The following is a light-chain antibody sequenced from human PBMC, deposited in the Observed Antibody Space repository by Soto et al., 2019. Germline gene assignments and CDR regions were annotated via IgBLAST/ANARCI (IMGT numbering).Light chain of an antibody. CDR2: AAS. CDR1: QGIRND. J-gene: IGKJ3*01. Sequence: AIQMTQSPSSLSASVGDRVTITCRASQGIRNDLDWFQQKPGKAPKLLIYAASNLQGGVPAPFSVSGSVSGFTLTIRSLLPEYFATDACLQKYFYNLSFGPGTKVYI. CDR3: LQKYFYNLS. V-gene: IGKV1-6*01.